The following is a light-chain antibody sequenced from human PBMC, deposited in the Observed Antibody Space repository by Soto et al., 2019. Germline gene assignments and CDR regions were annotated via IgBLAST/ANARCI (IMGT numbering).Light chain of an antibody. Sequence: QSVLTQPRSVSGSPGQSVTISCTGTSSDVGGYNYVSWYQQHPGKAPKLMIYDVSKRPSGVPDRFSGSKSGNTASLTISGLQAEDEADYYCCSYAGSLRVFGTGTKLTVL. J-gene: IGLJ1*01. CDR2: DVS. CDR3: CSYAGSLRV. V-gene: IGLV2-11*01. CDR1: SSDVGGYNY.